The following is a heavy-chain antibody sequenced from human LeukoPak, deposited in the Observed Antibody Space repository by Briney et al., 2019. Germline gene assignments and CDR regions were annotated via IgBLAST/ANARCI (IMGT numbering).Heavy chain of an antibody. V-gene: IGHV3-66*01. D-gene: IGHD1-1*01. CDR3: ARGNGNVGGRLDP. CDR1: GFSVSGIH. J-gene: IGHJ5*02. CDR2: LYSGGAT. Sequence: GESLRLYCAASGFSVSGIHMNWVRQAPGKNLEWVSGLYSGGATYYSDSLGGRFTISRDPSKNTVYLQMTSLRVDDSAIYYCARGNGNVGGRLDPWGQGTRVTVSS.